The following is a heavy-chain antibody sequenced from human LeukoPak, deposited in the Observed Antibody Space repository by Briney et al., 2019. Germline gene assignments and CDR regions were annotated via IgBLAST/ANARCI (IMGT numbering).Heavy chain of an antibody. CDR2: IYYSGNT. D-gene: IGHD5-24*01. V-gene: IGHV4-39*07. CDR1: GGSISTSAYY. CDR3: ARDETYVEMAR. J-gene: IGHJ4*02. Sequence: SETLSLTCIVSGGSISTSAYYWGWIRQPPGEGLQWIGSIYYSGNTYYNSSLKSRVTISVDTSTSTVYMELSSLRSEDTAVYYCARDETYVEMARWGQGTLVTVSS.